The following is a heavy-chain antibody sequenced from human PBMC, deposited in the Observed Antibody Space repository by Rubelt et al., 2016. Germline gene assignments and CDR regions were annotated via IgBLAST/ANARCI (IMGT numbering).Heavy chain of an antibody. Sequence: EVQLVESGGRLIQPGGSLGLSCAASGFTVSSNSMSWVRQAPGKGLEWVSVIYSGGTTYFAASVKGRFTISRDISKNTVYLQMNSLRAEDTAIDYCARWSGTYYDHWGQGTLVTVSS. J-gene: IGHJ4*02. D-gene: IGHD3-3*01. CDR1: GFTVSSNS. V-gene: IGHV3-53*01. CDR3: ARWSGTYYDH. CDR2: IYSGGTT.